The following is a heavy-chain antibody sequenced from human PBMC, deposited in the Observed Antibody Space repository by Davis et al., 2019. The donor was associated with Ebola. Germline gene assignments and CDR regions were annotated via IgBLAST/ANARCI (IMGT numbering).Heavy chain of an antibody. D-gene: IGHD2-21*02. CDR2: MSHSSNTI. CDR3: VRGRDIVVVTATPCFGF. Sequence: ESLKISCAASGFTFSTYAMNWVRQAPGKGLEWVSYMSHSSNTIYYADSVKGRFTISRDNAKNSLFLQMNNLRDEDTAVYYCVRGRDIVVVTATPCFGFWGQGTMVTVSS. V-gene: IGHV3-48*02. CDR1: GFTFSTYA. J-gene: IGHJ3*01.